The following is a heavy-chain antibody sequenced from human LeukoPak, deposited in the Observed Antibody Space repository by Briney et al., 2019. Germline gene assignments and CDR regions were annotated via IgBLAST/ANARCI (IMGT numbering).Heavy chain of an antibody. D-gene: IGHD2-2*01. CDR2: IKQDGSEK. V-gene: IGHV3-7*01. CDR1: GFTFSSYC. J-gene: IGHJ4*02. Sequence: PGGSLRLSCAASGFTFSSYCMSWVRQAPGKGLEWVANIKQDGSEKYYVDSVKGRFTISRDNAKKSPYLQMNSLRVEDTAVYYCVRDGPAFLDFDYWGQGTLVTVSS. CDR3: VRDGPAFLDFDY.